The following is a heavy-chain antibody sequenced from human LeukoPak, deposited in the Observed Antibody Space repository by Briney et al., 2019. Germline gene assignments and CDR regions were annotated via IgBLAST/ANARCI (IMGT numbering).Heavy chain of an antibody. CDR1: GFTFSTYG. D-gene: IGHD4-17*01. CDR3: AKEIWPTVTTPGHTHFDY. CDR2: IWYDGRNK. J-gene: IGHJ4*02. Sequence: PGGSLRLFCAASGFTFSTYGMHWVRQAPGKGLECVAFIWYDGRNKYYADSVKGRFSISRDNSKNTLCLQMNSLRAEDTAVYYCAKEIWPTVTTPGHTHFDYWGEGTLVTVSS. V-gene: IGHV3-30*02.